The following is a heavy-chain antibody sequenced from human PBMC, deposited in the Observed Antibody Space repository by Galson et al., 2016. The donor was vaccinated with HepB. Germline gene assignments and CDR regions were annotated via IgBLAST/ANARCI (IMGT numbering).Heavy chain of an antibody. CDR1: GFTFNDYY. J-gene: IGHJ4*02. CDR2: IGSSSDHT. V-gene: IGHV3-11*06. D-gene: IGHD2/OR15-2a*01. CDR3: ARGGSGWRHCNSANYYGALDY. Sequence: SLRLSCAASGFTFNDYYMAWIRQAPGKGLEWLSYIGSSSDHTNHADSVKGRLTISRDNVKSSLYLQMNNLGPEDTALYYCARGGSGWRHCNSANYYGALDYWGQGTLVTVSS.